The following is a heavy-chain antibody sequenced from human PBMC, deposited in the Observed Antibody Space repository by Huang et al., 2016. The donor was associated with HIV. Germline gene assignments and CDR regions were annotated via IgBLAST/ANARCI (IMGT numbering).Heavy chain of an antibody. J-gene: IGHJ5*02. CDR1: GYIFTRYT. V-gene: IGHV7-4-1*02. D-gene: IGHD6-13*01. Sequence: QVKLVQSGSELKKPGASVKVSCKASGYIFTRYTVNWVRQAPGQGLEWMGWINTRPGKSTSAQGFTGLFLFSWDTSVSTAYLQIRALQAEDSGVYYCGRGGGGSTWQTPLVWFDPWGQGTLVTVSS. CDR3: GRGGGGSTWQTPLVWFDP. CDR2: INTRPGKS.